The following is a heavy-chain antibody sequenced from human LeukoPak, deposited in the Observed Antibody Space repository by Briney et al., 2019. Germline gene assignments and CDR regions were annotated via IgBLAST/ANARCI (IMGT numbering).Heavy chain of an antibody. CDR2: IIPIFGTA. CDR3: AREGAYSYAGNWFDP. CDR1: GFTFSSYA. Sequence: SVRLSCKASGFTFSSYAISWVRQAPGQGLEWMGGIIPIFGTANYAQRVQGRVTITADKSTSTAYMELSSLRSEDTAVYYCAREGAYSYAGNWFDPWGQGTLVTVSS. V-gene: IGHV1-69*06. D-gene: IGHD5-18*01. J-gene: IGHJ5*02.